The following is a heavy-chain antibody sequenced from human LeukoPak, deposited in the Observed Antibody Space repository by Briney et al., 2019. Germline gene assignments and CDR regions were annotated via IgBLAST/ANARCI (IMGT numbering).Heavy chain of an antibody. CDR2: INHSGST. V-gene: IGHV4-34*01. D-gene: IGHD2-2*01. CDR1: GGSFSGYY. CDR3: ARCVVPAAMRSHNWFDP. Sequence: SETLSLTGAVYGGSFSGYYWSWIRQPPGKGLEWIGEINHSGSTNYNPSLKSRVTISVDTSKNQFSLKLSSVTAADTAVYYCARCVVPAAMRSHNWFDPWGQGTLVTVSS. J-gene: IGHJ5*02.